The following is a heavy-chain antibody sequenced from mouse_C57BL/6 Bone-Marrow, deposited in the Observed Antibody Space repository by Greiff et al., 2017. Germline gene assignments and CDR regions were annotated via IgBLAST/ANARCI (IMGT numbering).Heavy chain of an antibody. V-gene: IGHV1-63*01. D-gene: IGHD2-3*01. J-gene: IGHJ4*01. CDR1: GYTFTNYW. CDR2: IYPGGGYT. CDR3: ARWLLGMDY. Sequence: QVQLQQSGAELVRPGTSVKMSCKASGYTFTNYWLGWAKQRPGHGLEWIGDIYPGGGYTNYNEKFKGTATLTADTSSNTAYMQLSSLTSEDSANYYCARWLLGMDYWGQGTSVTVSS.